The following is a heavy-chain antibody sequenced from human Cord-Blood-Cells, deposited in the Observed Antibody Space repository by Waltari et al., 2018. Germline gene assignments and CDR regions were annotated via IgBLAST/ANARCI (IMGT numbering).Heavy chain of an antibody. CDR3: ASSPVVYYFDY. Sequence: QVQLQQWGAGLLKPSETLSLTCAVYGGSFSGYYWSWIRQPPGKGLEWIGEINHSGSTNYNPSLKSRVTISVDTYKNQFSLKLSSVTAADTAVYYCASSPVVYYFDYWGQGTLVTVSS. V-gene: IGHV4-34*01. D-gene: IGHD2-21*01. CDR1: GGSFSGYY. CDR2: INHSGST. J-gene: IGHJ4*02.